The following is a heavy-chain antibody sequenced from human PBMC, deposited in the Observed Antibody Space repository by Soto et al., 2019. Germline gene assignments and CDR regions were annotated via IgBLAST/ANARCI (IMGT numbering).Heavy chain of an antibody. CDR3: ARGQGLAVAGLFDY. V-gene: IGHV4-34*01. Sequence: SETLSLTCAVYGGSFSGYYWSWIRQPPGKGLEWIGEINHSGSTNYNPSLKSRVTISVDTSKNQFSLKLSSVTAADTAVYYCARGQGLAVAGLFDYWGQGTLVTVSS. D-gene: IGHD6-19*01. CDR1: GGSFSGYY. CDR2: INHSGST. J-gene: IGHJ4*02.